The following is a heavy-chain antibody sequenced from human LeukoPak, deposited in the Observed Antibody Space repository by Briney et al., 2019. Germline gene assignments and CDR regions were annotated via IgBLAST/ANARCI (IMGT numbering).Heavy chain of an antibody. Sequence: ASETLSLTCTVSGGSISSYYWSWIRQPPGKGLEWIGYMYYSGSSDYNPSLKSRVTISMDTSKNQFSLRLSSVTAADTAVYYCARHSDGSGWFHWFDPWGQGTLVTVSS. CDR3: ARHSDGSGWFHWFDP. J-gene: IGHJ5*02. CDR1: GGSISSYY. D-gene: IGHD6-13*01. CDR2: MYYSGSS. V-gene: IGHV4-59*08.